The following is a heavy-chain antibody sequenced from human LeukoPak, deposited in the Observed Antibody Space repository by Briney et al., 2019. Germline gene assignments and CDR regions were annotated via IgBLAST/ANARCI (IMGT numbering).Heavy chain of an antibody. Sequence: PSETLSLTCAVYGGSFSGYYWSWIRQPPGKGLEWIGYIYYSGSTNYNPSLKSRVTISVDTSKNQFSLKLSSVTAADTAVYYCAREGGRTDAFDIWGQGTMVTVSS. CDR2: IYYSGST. CDR1: GGSFSGYY. CDR3: AREGGRTDAFDI. J-gene: IGHJ3*02. D-gene: IGHD1-14*01. V-gene: IGHV4-59*01.